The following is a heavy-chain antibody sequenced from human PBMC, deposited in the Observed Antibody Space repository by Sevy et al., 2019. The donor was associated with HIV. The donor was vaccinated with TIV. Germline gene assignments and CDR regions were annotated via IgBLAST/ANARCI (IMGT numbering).Heavy chain of an antibody. D-gene: IGHD6-13*01. CDR2: ISSSSSYI. J-gene: IGHJ6*02. Sequence: GGSLRLSCAASGFTFSSYSMNWVRQAPGKGLEWVSSISSSSSYIYYADSVKGRFTISRDNAKNTLYLQMNSLRAEDTAVYYCARDHGNAAAGDGMDVWGQGTTVTVSS. CDR1: GFTFSSYS. V-gene: IGHV3-21*01. CDR3: ARDHGNAAAGDGMDV.